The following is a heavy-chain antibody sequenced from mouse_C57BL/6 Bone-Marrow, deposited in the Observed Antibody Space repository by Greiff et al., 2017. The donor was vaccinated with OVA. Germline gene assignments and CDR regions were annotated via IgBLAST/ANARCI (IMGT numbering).Heavy chain of an antibody. CDR3: ARVTGTYWYFDV. D-gene: IGHD4-1*01. V-gene: IGHV1-53*01. J-gene: IGHJ1*03. Sequence: QVQLQQPGTELVKPGASVKLSCKASGYTFTSYWMHWVKQRPGQGLEWIGNINPSNGGTNYNEKFKSKATLTVDTSSSTAYMQLSSLTSEDSAVYYCARVTGTYWYFDVWGTGTTVTVSS. CDR1: GYTFTSYW. CDR2: INPSNGGT.